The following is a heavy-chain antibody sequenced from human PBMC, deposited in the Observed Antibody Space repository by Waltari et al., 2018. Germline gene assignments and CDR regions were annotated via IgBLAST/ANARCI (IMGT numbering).Heavy chain of an antibody. J-gene: IGHJ4*02. CDR1: RFTFSSYW. CDR3: ARDPIAVALAD. V-gene: IGHV3-7*01. CDR2: IKQDGSEK. Sequence: EVQLVESGGGLVQPGGSLRLSCAASRFTFSSYWMSWVRQAPGKGLEWVANIKQDGSEKYYVDSVKGRFTISRDNAKNSLYLQMNSLRAEDTAVYYCARDPIAVALADWGQGTLVTVSS. D-gene: IGHD6-19*01.